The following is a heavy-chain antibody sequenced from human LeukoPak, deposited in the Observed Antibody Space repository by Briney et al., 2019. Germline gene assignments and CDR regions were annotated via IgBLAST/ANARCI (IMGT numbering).Heavy chain of an antibody. D-gene: IGHD2-8*01. CDR2: IYYSGST. J-gene: IGHJ5*02. Sequence: SETLSLTCTVSGGSISSYYWSWIRQPPGKGLEWIGYIYYSGSTNYNPSLKSRVTISVDTSKNQFSLKLSSVTAADTAVYYRARGMVYAIYNWFDPWGQGTLVTVSS. V-gene: IGHV4-59*01. CDR1: GGSISSYY. CDR3: ARGMVYAIYNWFDP.